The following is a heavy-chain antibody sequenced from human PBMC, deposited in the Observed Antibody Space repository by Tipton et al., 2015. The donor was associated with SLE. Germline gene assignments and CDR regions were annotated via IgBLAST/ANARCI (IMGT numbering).Heavy chain of an antibody. CDR3: AREVSPPYNRNLDGYFDS. Sequence: GSLRLSCAASTFTFSDYEMNWVRQAPGKGLEWISYISDTGSTMYYADSVKGRFTISRDNAKNSLYLQMDSLRAEDTAVYYCAREVSPPYNRNLDGYFDSWGQGTLVTVSS. V-gene: IGHV3-48*03. CDR1: TFTFSDYE. D-gene: IGHD1-14*01. J-gene: IGHJ4*02. CDR2: ISDTGSTM.